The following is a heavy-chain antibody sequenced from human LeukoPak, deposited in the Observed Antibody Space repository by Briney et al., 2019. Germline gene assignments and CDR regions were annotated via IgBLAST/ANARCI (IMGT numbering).Heavy chain of an antibody. D-gene: IGHD3-3*01. J-gene: IGHJ6*03. CDR1: GGSISSYY. CDR2: IYTSGST. Sequence: SQTLSLTCTVSGGSISSYYWSWIRQPPGKGLEWIGYIYTSGSTNYNPSLKSRVTISVDTSKNQFSLKLSPVTAAATDVYYCARRAGYDFWSGYQYYYYYYMDVWGKGTTVTVSS. V-gene: IGHV4-4*09. CDR3: ARRAGYDFWSGYQYYYYYYMDV.